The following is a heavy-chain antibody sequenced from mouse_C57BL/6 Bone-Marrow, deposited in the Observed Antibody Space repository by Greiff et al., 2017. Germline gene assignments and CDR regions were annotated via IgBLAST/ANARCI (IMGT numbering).Heavy chain of an antibody. CDR3: ARTTVVVDFDY. V-gene: IGHV5-4*03. J-gene: IGHJ2*01. Sequence: DVKLVESGGGLVKPGGSLKLSCAASGFTFSSYAMSWVRQTPEKRLEWVATISDGGSYTYYPDNVKGRFPISRDNAKNNLYLQMSHLKSEDTAMYYCARTTVVVDFDYWGQGTTLTVSS. CDR2: ISDGGSYT. D-gene: IGHD1-1*01. CDR1: GFTFSSYA.